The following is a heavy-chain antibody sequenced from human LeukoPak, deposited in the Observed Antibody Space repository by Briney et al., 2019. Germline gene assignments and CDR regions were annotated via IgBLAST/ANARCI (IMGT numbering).Heavy chain of an antibody. J-gene: IGHJ4*02. CDR1: GYTFTSYD. D-gene: IGHD3-16*01. Sequence: VASVKVSCKASGYTFTSYDINWVRQATGQGLEWMGWMNPNSGNTGYAQKFQGRVTMTRNTSMTTAYLELSSLRSEDTAVYYCARGLGGVYNYWGQGTLVTVSS. CDR2: MNPNSGNT. V-gene: IGHV1-8*01. CDR3: ARGLGGVYNY.